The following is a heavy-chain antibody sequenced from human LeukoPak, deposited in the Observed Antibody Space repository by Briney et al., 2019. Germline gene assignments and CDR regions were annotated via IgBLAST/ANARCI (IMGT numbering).Heavy chain of an antibody. Sequence: GGSLRLSCAASGFTFSDYYMSWVRQAPGKGLEWVSVIYSGGSTYYADSVKGRFTISRDNSKNTLYLQMNSLRAEDTAVYYCARDHPPSDAFDIWGQGTMVTVSS. V-gene: IGHV3-53*01. J-gene: IGHJ3*02. CDR3: ARDHPPSDAFDI. CDR1: GFTFSDYY. CDR2: IYSGGST.